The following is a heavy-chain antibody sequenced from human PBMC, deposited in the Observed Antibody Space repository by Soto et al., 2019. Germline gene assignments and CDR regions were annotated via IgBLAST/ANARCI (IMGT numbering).Heavy chain of an antibody. V-gene: IGHV3-48*03. D-gene: IGHD5-12*01. CDR3: ARDNSGYDDHSHADY. J-gene: IGHJ4*02. Sequence: PGGSLRLSCAASGFTFSSYEMNWVRQAPGKGLEWVSYISSSGSTIYYADSVKGRFTISRDNAKNSLYLQMNSLRAEDTAVYYCARDNSGYDDHSHADYWGQGTLVTVSS. CDR1: GFTFSSYE. CDR2: ISSSGSTI.